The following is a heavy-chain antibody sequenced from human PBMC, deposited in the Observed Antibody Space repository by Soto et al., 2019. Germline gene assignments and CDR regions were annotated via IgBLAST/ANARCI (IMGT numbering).Heavy chain of an antibody. CDR1: GYSFTSYW. Sequence: EVQLVQSGAEVKKPGESLKISCKGSGYSFTSYWIGWVRQMPGKGLEWMGIIYPGDSDTRYSPSFQGQVTISADKSISTAYLQWSSLKASDTAMYYCARPSPSYDFWSGYPGTHQGAFDIWGQGTMVTVSS. CDR2: IYPGDSDT. D-gene: IGHD3-3*01. J-gene: IGHJ3*02. CDR3: ARPSPSYDFWSGYPGTHQGAFDI. V-gene: IGHV5-51*03.